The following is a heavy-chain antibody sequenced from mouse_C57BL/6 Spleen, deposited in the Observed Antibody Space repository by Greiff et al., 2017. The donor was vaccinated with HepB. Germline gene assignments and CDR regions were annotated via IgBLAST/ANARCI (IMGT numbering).Heavy chain of an antibody. J-gene: IGHJ3*01. D-gene: IGHD2-1*01. CDR2: INPSNGGT. CDR3: ARGDYGNRWFAY. CDR1: GYTFTSYW. Sequence: QVQLQQSGTELVKPGASVKLSCKASGYTFTSYWMHWVKQRPGQGLEWIGNINPSNGGTNYNEKFKSKATLTVDKSSSTAYMQLSSLTSEDSAVYYCARGDYGNRWFAYWGQGTLVTVSA. V-gene: IGHV1-53*01.